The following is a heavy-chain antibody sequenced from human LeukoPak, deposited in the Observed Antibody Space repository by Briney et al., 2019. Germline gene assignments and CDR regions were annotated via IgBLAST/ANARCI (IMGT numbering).Heavy chain of an antibody. CDR3: TRGARVGNWFDP. J-gene: IGHJ5*02. V-gene: IGHV1-2*02. D-gene: IGHD2-2*01. Sequence: ASVKVSCRASGYTFTDYYIHWVRQAPGQGLEWMGWINPDNGGTNYAQKFQGRVTMTRDTSIKTVYMDLSRLRSDDTAVFYCTRGARVGNWFDPWGQGTQVTVSS. CDR1: GYTFTDYY. CDR2: INPDNGGT.